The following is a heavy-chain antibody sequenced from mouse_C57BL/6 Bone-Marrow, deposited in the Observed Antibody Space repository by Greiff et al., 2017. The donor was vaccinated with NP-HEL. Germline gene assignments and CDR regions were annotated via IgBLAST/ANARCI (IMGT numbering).Heavy chain of an antibody. V-gene: IGHV5-6*01. CDR1: GFTFSSYG. CDR2: ISSGGSYT. J-gene: IGHJ4*01. Sequence: VQLQQSGGDLVKPGGSLKLSCAASGFTFSSYGMSWVRQTPDKRLEWVATISSGGSYTYYPDSVKGRFTISRDNAKNTLYLQMSSLKSEDTAMYYCARGGWDYAMDYWGQGTSVTVSS. CDR3: ARGGWDYAMDY. D-gene: IGHD3-3*01.